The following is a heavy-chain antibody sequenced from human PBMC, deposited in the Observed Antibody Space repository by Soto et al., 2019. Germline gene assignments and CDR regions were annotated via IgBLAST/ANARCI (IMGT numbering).Heavy chain of an antibody. Sequence: SETLSLTCAVYGGSFSCYYWSWIRQPPGKGLEWIGEINHSGSTNYNPSLKSRVTISVDTSKNQFSLKLSSVTAADTAVYYCARGRHRPTYYYYYGMDVWGQGTTVTVSS. V-gene: IGHV4-34*01. CDR3: ARGRHRPTYYYYYGMDV. CDR2: INHSGST. J-gene: IGHJ6*02. CDR1: GGSFSCYY.